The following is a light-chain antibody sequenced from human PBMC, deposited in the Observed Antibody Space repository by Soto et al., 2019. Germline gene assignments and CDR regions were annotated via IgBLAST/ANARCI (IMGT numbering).Light chain of an antibody. CDR2: AAS. CDR1: QDITNS. V-gene: IGKV1-16*02. Sequence: DIQMTQSPSSLSAFVGGRVTITCRASQDITNSLAWFQQKPGKASKSLIYAASTLQSGVPSNFSGSGSGTDFTLTISSLQLEDFAPNYSQKYKSYPYTFGKGTKLEIK. J-gene: IGKJ2*01. CDR3: QKYKSYPYT.